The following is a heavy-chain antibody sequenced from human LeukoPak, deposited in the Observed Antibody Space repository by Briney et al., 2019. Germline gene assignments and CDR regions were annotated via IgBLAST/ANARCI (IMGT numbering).Heavy chain of an antibody. CDR2: ISSSGGTI. J-gene: IGHJ4*02. D-gene: IGHD6-19*01. Sequence: SGGSLRLSCAASGFTFSSYEMNWVRQAPGKGLEWVSYISSSGGTIFYADSVKGRFTISRDNAKNSLFLLLNSLRAEDTAVYYCARSPTGSGWFYFDYWGQGTLVTVSS. CDR1: GFTFSSYE. V-gene: IGHV3-48*03. CDR3: ARSPTGSGWFYFDY.